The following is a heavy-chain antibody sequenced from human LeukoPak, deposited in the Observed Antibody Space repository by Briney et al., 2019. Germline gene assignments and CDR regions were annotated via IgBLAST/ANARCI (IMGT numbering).Heavy chain of an antibody. CDR3: ARSYRYGFDY. Sequence: GGSLRLSCAASQFTFNNYLIHWVRQAPGKGLEWVATVSYDGSNKYYADSVKGRFTISRDNSKNTLDLQMSSLRAEDTAVYYCARSYRYGFDYWGQGTLDTVSS. CDR2: VSYDGSNK. V-gene: IGHV3-30*04. CDR1: QFTFNNYL. J-gene: IGHJ4*02. D-gene: IGHD5-18*01.